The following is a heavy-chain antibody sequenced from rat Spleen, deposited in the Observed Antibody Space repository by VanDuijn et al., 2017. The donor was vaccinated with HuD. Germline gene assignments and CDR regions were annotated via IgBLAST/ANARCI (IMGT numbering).Heavy chain of an antibody. CDR2: IVYDGSST. CDR3: ARQNWPYYFDY. V-gene: IGHV5-29*01. CDR1: GFPFSDYY. Sequence: EVQLVESDGGLVQPGRSLKLSCAASGFPFSDYYMAWVRQAPTKGLEWVATIVYDGSSTYYRDSVKGRFTISRANAKYTLYLQMDSLRSEDTATYYCARQNWPYYFDYWGQRFMVTVSS. J-gene: IGHJ2*01. D-gene: IGHD5-1*01.